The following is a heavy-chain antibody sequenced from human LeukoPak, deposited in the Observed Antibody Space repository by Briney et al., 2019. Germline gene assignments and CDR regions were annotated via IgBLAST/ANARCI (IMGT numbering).Heavy chain of an antibody. D-gene: IGHD3-9*01. CDR2: ISSSNTI. CDR1: GFTFSSYS. CDR3: AREHPRYSAFDY. Sequence: PGGSLRLSCAASGFTFSSYSMNWVRQAPGKGLEWVSYISSSNTIYYADSVKGRFTISRDHAKSSLYLQMNSLRDEDTAVYYCAREHPRYSAFDYWGQGTLVTVSS. J-gene: IGHJ4*02. V-gene: IGHV3-48*02.